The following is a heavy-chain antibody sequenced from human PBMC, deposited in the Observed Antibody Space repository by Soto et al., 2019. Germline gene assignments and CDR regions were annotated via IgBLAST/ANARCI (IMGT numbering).Heavy chain of an antibody. D-gene: IGHD5-12*01. V-gene: IGHV4-39*01. J-gene: IGHJ5*01. CDR3: ARHEGGYGSGYSWFDP. CDR1: GRSISEINSY. Sequence: PSETLSLTCSVSGRSISEINSYWGWIRQTPGEGLEWIGTIHHTGSTYYNPSLKSRVIISLDTSKNHFSLKLSSVTAADTALYYCARHEGGYGSGYSWFDPWGQGTRVTVSS. CDR2: IHHTGST.